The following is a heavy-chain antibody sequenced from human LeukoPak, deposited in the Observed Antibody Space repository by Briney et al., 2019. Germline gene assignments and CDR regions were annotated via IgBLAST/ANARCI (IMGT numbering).Heavy chain of an antibody. Sequence: PGGSLRLSCAASGFTFSSYAMTWVRQAPGKGLEWVSGISGTGESTYYADSVKGRFTISRDNSKNTLYLQMNSLRAEDTAVYYCAKPLLFDLIVGANPQPLDYWGQGTLVTVSS. CDR1: GFTFSSYA. D-gene: IGHD1-26*01. CDR2: ISGTGEST. V-gene: IGHV3-23*01. J-gene: IGHJ4*02. CDR3: AKPLLFDLIVGANPQPLDY.